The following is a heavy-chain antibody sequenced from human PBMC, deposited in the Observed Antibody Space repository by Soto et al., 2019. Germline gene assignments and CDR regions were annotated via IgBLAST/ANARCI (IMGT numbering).Heavy chain of an antibody. D-gene: IGHD3-10*01. CDR2: IYYSGNT. J-gene: IGHJ4*02. V-gene: IGHV4-31*03. Sequence: QVQLQESGPGLVKPSQTLSLTCTVSGGSISSGGYYWSWIRQHPGKGLEWIGYIYYSGNTYYNPSLKSRVTRAVDTSKNHFSLKLSSVTAADTAVYYCARGDMVRGVTQFDYWGQGTLVTVSS. CDR1: GGSISSGGYY. CDR3: ARGDMVRGVTQFDY.